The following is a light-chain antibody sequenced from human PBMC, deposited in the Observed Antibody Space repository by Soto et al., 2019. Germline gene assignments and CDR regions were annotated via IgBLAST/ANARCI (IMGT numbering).Light chain of an antibody. CDR2: AAS. Sequence: IQLTQSPSSLPASVGDRVTITCRASQVISSYLAWYQQKPGKAPKLLIYAASTLQSGVPSRFSGSGSGTDFTLTISCLQSEDFATYDCQQYYSYPQTFGQGTKVDIK. CDR3: QQYYSYPQT. CDR1: QVISSY. V-gene: IGKV1-9*01. J-gene: IGKJ1*01.